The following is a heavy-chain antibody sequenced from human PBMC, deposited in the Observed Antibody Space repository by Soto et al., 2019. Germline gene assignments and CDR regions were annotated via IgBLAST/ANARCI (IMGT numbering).Heavy chain of an antibody. CDR1: GGTFSSYA. CDR3: TREGSAPYYYYGMDA. V-gene: IGHV1-69*13. J-gene: IGHJ6*02. D-gene: IGHD3-10*01. CDR2: IIPIFGTA. Sequence: SVKVSCKASGGTFSSYAISWVRQAPGQGLEWMGGIIPIFGTANYAQKFQGRVTITADESTSTAYMELSSLRSDDTAIYYCTREGSAPYYYYGMDAWGQGTTVTVSS.